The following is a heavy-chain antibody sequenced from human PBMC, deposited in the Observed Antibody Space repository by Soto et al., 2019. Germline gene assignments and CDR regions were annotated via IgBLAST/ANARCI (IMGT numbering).Heavy chain of an antibody. J-gene: IGHJ6*02. V-gene: IGHV3-48*02. CDR3: ARAVTWGLDV. Sequence: EVQLVESGGGLVQPGGSLRLSCAASGFTFSLYSMSWVRQAPGKGLECVSYISRSSTGIHYADSVKGRFTISRDDAQNSMHLKMNSLRDGDTAVYYCARAVTWGLDVWGQGTTVSISS. D-gene: IGHD3-10*01. CDR2: ISRSSTGI. CDR1: GFTFSLYS.